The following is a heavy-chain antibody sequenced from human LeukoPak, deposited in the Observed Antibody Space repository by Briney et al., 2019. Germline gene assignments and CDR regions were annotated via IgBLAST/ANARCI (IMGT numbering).Heavy chain of an antibody. Sequence: GESLRLSCAASGFTFSSYWMHWVRQAPGKGLVGVSRINSDGRSTNYADSVKGRFTISRDNAKNTLYLQMNSLRAEDTAVYYCARVRWGGLYYFDYWGQGTLVTVSS. CDR1: GFTFSSYW. CDR3: ARVRWGGLYYFDY. V-gene: IGHV3-74*01. J-gene: IGHJ4*02. D-gene: IGHD3-16*01. CDR2: INSDGRST.